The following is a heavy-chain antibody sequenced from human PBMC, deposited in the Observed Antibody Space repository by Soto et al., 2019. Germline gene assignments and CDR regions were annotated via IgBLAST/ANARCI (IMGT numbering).Heavy chain of an antibody. CDR3: ARATMTTAVDY. D-gene: IGHD4-17*01. CDR1: GFTFSSNW. Sequence: EVQLVESGGGLVQPGGSLRLSCAASGFTFSSNWMHWVRQAPGKGLVWVSRITGDGSDASSADSVKGRFAISRDNAKNTLYLEMTSRRAEDTAVYYYARATMTTAVDYWGQGTLVTVSS. CDR2: ITGDGSDA. J-gene: IGHJ4*02. V-gene: IGHV3-74*01.